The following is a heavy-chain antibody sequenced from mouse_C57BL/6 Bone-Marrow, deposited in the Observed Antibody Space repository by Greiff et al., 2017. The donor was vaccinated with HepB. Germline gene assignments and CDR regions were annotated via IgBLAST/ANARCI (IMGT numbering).Heavy chain of an antibody. D-gene: IGHD1-1*01. Sequence: DVLLVESGGGLVKPGGSLKLSCAASGFTFSDYGMHWVRQAPEKGLEWVAYISSGSSTIYYADTVKGRFTISRDNAKNTLFLQMTRLRSEDTAMYDCARPVVGGGYFDVWGTGTTVTVSS. J-gene: IGHJ1*03. CDR2: ISSGSSTI. CDR3: ARPVVGGGYFDV. V-gene: IGHV5-17*01. CDR1: GFTFSDYG.